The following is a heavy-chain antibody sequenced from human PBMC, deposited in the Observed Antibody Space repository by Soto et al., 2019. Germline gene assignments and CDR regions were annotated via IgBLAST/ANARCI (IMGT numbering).Heavy chain of an antibody. CDR1: GFTFRNYE. CDR2: ISTSGSLT. V-gene: IGHV3-48*03. CDR3: ARGDADNLPDTFDF. D-gene: IGHD5-18*01. Sequence: PGGSLRLSCATFGFTFRNYEMNWVRQAPGKGLEWVSYISTSGSLTYYAESVKGRFSVSRDNAKNSLHLKMDSLRDEDTALYYCARGDADNLPDTFDFCGQGTLVTVYS. J-gene: IGHJ4*02.